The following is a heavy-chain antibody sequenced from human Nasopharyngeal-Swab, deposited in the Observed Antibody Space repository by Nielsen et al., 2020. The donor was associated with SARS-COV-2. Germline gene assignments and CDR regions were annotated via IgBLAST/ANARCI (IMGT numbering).Heavy chain of an antibody. CDR2: IWYDGSNK. D-gene: IGHD5-18*01. J-gene: IGHJ6*03. Sequence: GESLNIPCAASGFTFTSYGMHWVRQVPSKGLEWVAVIWYDGSNKYYADSVKGRFTISRDNSKNTLYLQMNSLRAEDTAVYYCARGNTAMVTDYYYYMDVWGKGTTVTVSS. CDR3: ARGNTAMVTDYYYYMDV. V-gene: IGHV3-33*01. CDR1: GFTFTSYG.